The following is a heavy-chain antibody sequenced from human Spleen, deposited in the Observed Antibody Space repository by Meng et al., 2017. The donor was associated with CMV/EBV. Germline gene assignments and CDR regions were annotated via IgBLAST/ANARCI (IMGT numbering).Heavy chain of an antibody. V-gene: IGHV1-18*01. D-gene: IGHD3-16*01. CDR2: INTYNGNT. CDR1: DYSFTSYG. CDR3: ARDLLGIDY. J-gene: IGHJ4*02. Sequence: ASVKVSCKAADYSFTSYGITWVRQAPGQGLEWMGWINTYNGNTNYRQKFQGRVTMTTDTSTYTAYMELRSLRSDDTAVYYCARDLLGIDYWGQGTLVTVSS.